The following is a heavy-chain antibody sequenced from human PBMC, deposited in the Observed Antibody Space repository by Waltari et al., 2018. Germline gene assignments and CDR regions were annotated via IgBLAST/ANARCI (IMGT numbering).Heavy chain of an antibody. CDR2: INHSGST. CDR1: GGSFSGYY. Sequence: QVQLQQWGAGLLKPSETLSLTCAVYGGSFSGYYWRWLRQPPGTGLEWIGEINHSGSTNYNPSLKSRVTISVDTSKNQFSLKLSSVTAADTAVYYCARAPPRYCSSTSCYKTGFDPWGQGTLVTVSS. V-gene: IGHV4-34*01. J-gene: IGHJ5*02. D-gene: IGHD2-2*01. CDR3: ARAPPRYCSSTSCYKTGFDP.